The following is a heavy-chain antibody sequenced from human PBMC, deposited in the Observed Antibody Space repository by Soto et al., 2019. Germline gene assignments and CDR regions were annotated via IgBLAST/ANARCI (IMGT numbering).Heavy chain of an antibody. D-gene: IGHD3-22*01. Sequence: PGESLKISCKGSGYSFTSYWIGWVRQMPGKGLEWMGIIYPGDSDTRYSPSFQGQVTISADKSISTAYLQWSSLKASDTAMYYCARLGYDSSGYYPDHYYGMDVWGQGTTVTVS. CDR1: GYSFTSYW. J-gene: IGHJ6*02. CDR2: IYPGDSDT. V-gene: IGHV5-51*01. CDR3: ARLGYDSSGYYPDHYYGMDV.